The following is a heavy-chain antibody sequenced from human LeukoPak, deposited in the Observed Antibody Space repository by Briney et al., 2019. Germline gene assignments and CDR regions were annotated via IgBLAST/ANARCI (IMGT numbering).Heavy chain of an antibody. CDR1: GGSISSNY. CDR3: ARGVTGFDS. CDR2: IHISGT. Sequence: SETLSLTCSVSGGSISSNYWSWVRQPAGEGLEWIGRIHISGTNYNPSLKSRVTMSADTSNNQFSLKLSSVTAADTAVYYCARGVTGFDSWGQGTLVTVSS. J-gene: IGHJ4*02. V-gene: IGHV4-4*07.